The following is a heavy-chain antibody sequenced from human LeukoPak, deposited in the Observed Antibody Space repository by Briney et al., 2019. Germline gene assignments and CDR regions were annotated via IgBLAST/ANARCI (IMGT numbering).Heavy chain of an antibody. D-gene: IGHD6-19*01. CDR2: ISSSSSYI. CDR3: ARDDARSAGNDY. Sequence: GGSLRLSCAASGFTFSSYSMNWVRQAPGKGLEWVSSISSSSSYIYYADSVKGRFTISRDNAKNSLYLQMNSLRAEDTAVYYCARDDARSAGNDYWGQGTLVTVSS. V-gene: IGHV3-21*01. CDR1: GFTFSSYS. J-gene: IGHJ4*02.